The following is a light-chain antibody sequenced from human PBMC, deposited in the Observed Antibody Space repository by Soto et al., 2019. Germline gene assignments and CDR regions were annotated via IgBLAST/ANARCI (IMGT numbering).Light chain of an antibody. J-gene: IGKJ4*01. CDR1: QGISTY. CDR3: QQLNNYVLT. Sequence: DIQLTQSPSFLSASVGDRVTITCRASQGISTYLAWYQQKPGKAPKLLISAASTLQSGVPSRFSGSGSGTEFTLTISSLQPEDFATYYCQQLNNYVLTFGGGTKVDIK. V-gene: IGKV1-9*01. CDR2: AAS.